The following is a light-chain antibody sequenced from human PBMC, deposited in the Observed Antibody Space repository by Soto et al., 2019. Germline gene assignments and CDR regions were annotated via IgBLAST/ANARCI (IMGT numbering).Light chain of an antibody. CDR2: AAS. J-gene: IGKJ4*01. CDR1: LPISNY. V-gene: IGKV1-27*01. CDR3: QKYNSAPLT. Sequence: DIQMTQSPSSLSASVGDRVTITCRANLPISNYLAWYQQKPGKIANLLIYAASTLQAGVPSRFSGSGSGADVTLTISSLQPEDVAAYYCQKYNSAPLTFGGGTKVEIK.